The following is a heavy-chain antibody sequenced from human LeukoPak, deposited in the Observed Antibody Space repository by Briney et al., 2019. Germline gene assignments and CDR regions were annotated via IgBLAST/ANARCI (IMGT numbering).Heavy chain of an antibody. D-gene: IGHD1-1*01. CDR3: AKDIGFTTGILNYGMDV. Sequence: PGRSLRLSCAASGFTFDDYAMHWVRQAPGKGLEWVSGISWNSGSIGYADSVKGRFTISRDNAKNSLYLQMNSLRAEDTAFYYCAKDIGFTTGILNYGMDVWGQGTTVTVSS. V-gene: IGHV3-9*01. CDR2: ISWNSGSI. J-gene: IGHJ6*02. CDR1: GFTFDDYA.